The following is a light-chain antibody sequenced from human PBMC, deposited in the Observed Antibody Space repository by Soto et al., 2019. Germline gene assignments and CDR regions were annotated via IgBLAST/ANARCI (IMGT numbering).Light chain of an antibody. J-gene: IGKJ5*01. Sequence: EVVLTESPATLSLAQGDRATLSCRASQSVRTSLAWYQHRPGLAPRLLIHDASSRATGIPDRFSGTKSGTDGTLTIRRLEPEDAAVYDCQQYGSSPITFGQGTRLEIK. V-gene: IGKV3D-20*01. CDR1: QSVRTS. CDR3: QQYGSSPIT. CDR2: DAS.